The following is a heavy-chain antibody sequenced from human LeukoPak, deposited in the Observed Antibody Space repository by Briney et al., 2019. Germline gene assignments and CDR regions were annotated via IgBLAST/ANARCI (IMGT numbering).Heavy chain of an antibody. CDR1: GFTFSSYW. V-gene: IGHV3-21*01. Sequence: GGSLRLSCAASGFTFSSYWMNWVRQAPGKGLEGVSSISSSSSYIYYADSVKGRVTISRDNTKNSLYLQMNSLRAEDTAVYYCARDVSEYYDILGNSDYWGQGTLVTVSS. D-gene: IGHD3-9*01. J-gene: IGHJ4*02. CDR3: ARDVSEYYDILGNSDY. CDR2: ISSSSSYI.